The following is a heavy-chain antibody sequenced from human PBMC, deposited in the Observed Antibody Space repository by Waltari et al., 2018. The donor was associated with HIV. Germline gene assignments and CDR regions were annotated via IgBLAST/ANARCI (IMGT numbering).Heavy chain of an antibody. CDR1: GFTFSTYA. V-gene: IGHV3-23*04. J-gene: IGHJ4*02. CDR2: ISSRGGGT. Sequence: EVQLVESGGGLVQPGGSLRIACAASGFTFSTYAMSWVRQAPGKGWGWVSGISSRGGGTFYADSVKGRFTISRDNSKNTLYLQMNSLRVEDTAVYYCAKDGGRYGILTGYFDYWGQGTLVPVSS. CDR3: AKDGGRYGILTGYFDY. D-gene: IGHD3-9*01.